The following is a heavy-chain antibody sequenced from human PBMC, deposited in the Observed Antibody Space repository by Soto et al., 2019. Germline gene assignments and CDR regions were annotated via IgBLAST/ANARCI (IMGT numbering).Heavy chain of an antibody. J-gene: IGHJ4*02. CDR1: GFTFTSSA. D-gene: IGHD2-15*01. CDR2: IVVGSGNP. Sequence: QMQLVQSGPEVKKPGTSVKVSCKASGFTFTSSAMQWVRQARGQRLEWMGWIVVGSGNPNYAPKSPASVTITRDMSTSTAYLELSSLSSEATAVYYCAARYCSGGSCYEDYWGQGTLVTVSS. CDR3: AARYCSGGSCYEDY. V-gene: IGHV1-58*02.